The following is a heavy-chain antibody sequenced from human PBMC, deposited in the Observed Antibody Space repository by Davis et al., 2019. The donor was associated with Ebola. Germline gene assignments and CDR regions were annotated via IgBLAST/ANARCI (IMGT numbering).Heavy chain of an antibody. J-gene: IGHJ4*02. CDR1: GYIFANYW. Sequence: GESLKISCKGSGYIFANYWIAWVRQTPGKGLEWMGIIYPDDSDTSYSPSFQGQVTLSVDKSMNTAYLQWSSLKAADSALYYCARRLHYDYIWGSYRYTSYFDYWGQGTLVTVSS. CDR3: ARRLHYDYIWGSYRYTSYFDY. D-gene: IGHD3-16*02. CDR2: IYPDDSDT. V-gene: IGHV5-51*01.